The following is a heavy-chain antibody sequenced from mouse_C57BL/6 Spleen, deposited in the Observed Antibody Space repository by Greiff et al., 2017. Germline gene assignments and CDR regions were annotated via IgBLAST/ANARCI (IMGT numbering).Heavy chain of an antibody. CDR2: ISDGGSYT. V-gene: IGHV5-4*01. Sequence: EVQLVESGGGLVKPGGSLKLSCAASGFTFSSYAMSWVRQTPEKRLEWVATISDGGSYTYYPDNVKGRFTISRDNAKNNLYLHMSHLKSEDTAMYYCARGGSYAMDYWGQGTSVTVSS. CDR3: ARGGSYAMDY. J-gene: IGHJ4*01. CDR1: GFTFSSYA.